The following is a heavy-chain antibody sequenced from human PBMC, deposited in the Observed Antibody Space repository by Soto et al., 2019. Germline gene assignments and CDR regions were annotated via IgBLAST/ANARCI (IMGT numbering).Heavy chain of an antibody. CDR1: GFTFDDYA. CDR2: ISWDGGSR. CDR3: ARDFDSDYYDSSGYIDY. D-gene: IGHD3-22*01. Sequence: EVQLVESGGVVVQPGGSLRLSCAASGFTFDDYAMHWVRQAPGKGLEWVSLISWDGGSRYYADSVEGRFTISRDNGKNSLYLQMSSLRTEDTALYYCARDFDSDYYDSSGYIDYWGQGTLVTVSS. V-gene: IGHV3-43*01. J-gene: IGHJ4*02.